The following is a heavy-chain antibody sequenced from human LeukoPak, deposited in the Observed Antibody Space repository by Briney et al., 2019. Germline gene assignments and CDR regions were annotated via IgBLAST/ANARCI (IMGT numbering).Heavy chain of an antibody. CDR3: ALSSSSWFDAFDI. Sequence: WXGRIYTSGSTNYNPSLKSRVTMSVDTSKNQFSLKLSSVTAADTAVYYCALSSSSWFDAFDIWGQGTMVTVSS. D-gene: IGHD6-13*01. J-gene: IGHJ3*02. CDR2: IYTSGST. V-gene: IGHV4-4*07.